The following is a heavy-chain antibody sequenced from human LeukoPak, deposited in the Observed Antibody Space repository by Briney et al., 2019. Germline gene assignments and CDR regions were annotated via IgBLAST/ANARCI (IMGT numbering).Heavy chain of an antibody. J-gene: IGHJ4*02. D-gene: IGHD2-2*01. V-gene: IGHV3-48*01. CDR2: ISSSSSTI. Sequence: GGSLRLSCAASGFTFSSYAMSWVRQAPGKGLEWVSYISSSSSTIYYADSVKGRFTISRDNAKNSLYLQMNSLRAEDTAVYYCARGEQCQGYWGQGTLVTVSS. CDR1: GFTFSSYA. CDR3: ARGEQCQGY.